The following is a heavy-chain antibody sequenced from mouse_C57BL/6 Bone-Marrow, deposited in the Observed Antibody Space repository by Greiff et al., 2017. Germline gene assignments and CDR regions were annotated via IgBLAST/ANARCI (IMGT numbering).Heavy chain of an antibody. D-gene: IGHD2-2*01. CDR3: ARELWLPRRLYYAMDY. J-gene: IGHJ4*01. Sequence: EVQVVESGGGLVKPGGSLKLSCAASGFTFSSYAMSWVRQTPEKRLEWVATISDGGSYTYYPDNVKGRFTISRDNAKNNLYLQMSHLKSEDTAMYYCARELWLPRRLYYAMDYWGQGTSVTVSS. CDR1: GFTFSSYA. CDR2: ISDGGSYT. V-gene: IGHV5-4*01.